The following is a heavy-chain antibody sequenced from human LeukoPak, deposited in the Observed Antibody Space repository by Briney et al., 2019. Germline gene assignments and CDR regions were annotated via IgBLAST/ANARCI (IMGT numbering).Heavy chain of an antibody. CDR1: GGSFSGYY. D-gene: IGHD2-2*01. CDR3: ARGRTCSSTSCFYYYYYYGMDV. CDR2: INYSGST. V-gene: IGHV4-34*01. Sequence: SETLSLTCAVYGGSFSGYYWSWIRQPPGKGLEWIGEINYSGSTNYNPSLKSRVTISVDTSKNQFSLKLSSVTAADTAVYYCARGRTCSSTSCFYYYYYYGMDVWGQGTTVTVSS. J-gene: IGHJ6*02.